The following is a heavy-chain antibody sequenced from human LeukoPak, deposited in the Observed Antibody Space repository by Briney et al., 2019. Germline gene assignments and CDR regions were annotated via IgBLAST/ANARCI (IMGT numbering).Heavy chain of an antibody. Sequence: PSETLSLTCTVSGGSISSGGYYWSWIRQHPGKGLEWIGYIYYSGSTYYNPSLKSRVTISVDTSKNQFSLKLSSVTAADTAVYYCARASRITIFGVVPGWFDPWGQGTLVTVSS. D-gene: IGHD3-3*01. CDR3: ARASRITIFGVVPGWFDP. CDR1: GGSISSGGYY. J-gene: IGHJ5*02. CDR2: IYYSGST. V-gene: IGHV4-31*03.